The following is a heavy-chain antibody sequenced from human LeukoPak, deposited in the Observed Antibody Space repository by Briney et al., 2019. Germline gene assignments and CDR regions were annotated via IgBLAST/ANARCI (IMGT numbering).Heavy chain of an antibody. CDR3: AMVGGTRLRWFDP. Sequence: SETLSLTCTVSGGSISSHYWSWIQQPPGKGLEWIGYIYYSGSTNYNPSLKGRVTISVDTSKNQFSLKLSSVTAADTAVYYCAMVGGTRLRWFDPWGQGTLVTVSS. CDR1: GGSISSHY. J-gene: IGHJ5*02. D-gene: IGHD2-15*01. V-gene: IGHV4-59*11. CDR2: IYYSGST.